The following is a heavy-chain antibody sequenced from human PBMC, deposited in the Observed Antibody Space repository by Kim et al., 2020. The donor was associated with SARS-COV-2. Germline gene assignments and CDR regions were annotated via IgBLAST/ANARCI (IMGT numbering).Heavy chain of an antibody. J-gene: IGHJ3*02. CDR1: GFTFSSYG. Sequence: GGSLRLSCAASGFTFSSYGMHWVRQAPGKGLEWVAVISYDGSNKYYADSVKGRFTISRDNSKNTLYLQMNSLRAEDTAVYYCARESSIGYCSGGSCSDAFDIWGQGTMVTVSS. CDR3: ARESSIGYCSGGSCSDAFDI. V-gene: IGHV3-33*05. CDR2: ISYDGSNK. D-gene: IGHD2-15*01.